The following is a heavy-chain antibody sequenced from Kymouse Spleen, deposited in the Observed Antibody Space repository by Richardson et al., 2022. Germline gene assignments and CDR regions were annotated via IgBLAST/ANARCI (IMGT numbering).Heavy chain of an antibody. CDR2: INHSGST. J-gene: IGHJ6*02. V-gene: IGHV4-34*01. D-gene: IGHD6-13*01,IGHD6-19*01,IGHD6-25*01. CDR1: GGSFSGYY. Sequence: QVQLQQWGAGLLKPSETLSLTCAVYGGSFSGYYWSWIRQPPGKGLEWIGEINHSGSTNYNPSLKSRVTISVDTSKNQFSLKLSSVTAADTAVYYCARWGIADDYYYYGMDVWGQGTTVTVSS. CDR3: ARWGIADDYYYYGMDV.